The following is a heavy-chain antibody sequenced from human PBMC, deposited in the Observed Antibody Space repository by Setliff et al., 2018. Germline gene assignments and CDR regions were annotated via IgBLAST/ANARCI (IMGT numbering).Heavy chain of an antibody. J-gene: IGHJ4*02. CDR2: LYRTANT. CDR3: ARQSGSGSSPYFDF. V-gene: IGHV4-38-2*01. Sequence: SETLSLTCAVSGHSIDSDSYWGWIRQSPGKGLEWIGSLYRTANTYYNPAVRSRVTISPDTSKNQFSLKLTSVTAADTAIYYCARQSGSGSSPYFDFWGQGTLVTVSS. D-gene: IGHD3-10*01. CDR1: GHSIDSDSY.